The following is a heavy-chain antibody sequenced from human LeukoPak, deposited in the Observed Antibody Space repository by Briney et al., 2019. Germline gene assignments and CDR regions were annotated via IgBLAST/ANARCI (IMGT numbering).Heavy chain of an antibody. D-gene: IGHD6-6*01. CDR1: GFTFSNTW. Sequence: GGSLRLSCAASGFTFSNTWVTWVRQAPGKGLEWVSVISSGGSTYYADSVKGRFTISRDNSKNTVYLQMNSLRAEDTAVYYCARASPADYYGMDVWGQGTTVTVSS. CDR2: ISSGGST. V-gene: IGHV3-66*01. J-gene: IGHJ6*02. CDR3: ARASPADYYGMDV.